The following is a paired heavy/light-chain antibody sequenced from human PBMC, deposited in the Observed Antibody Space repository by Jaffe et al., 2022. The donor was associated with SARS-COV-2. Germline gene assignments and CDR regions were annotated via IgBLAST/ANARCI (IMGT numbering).Heavy chain of an antibody. CDR3: ARGQYYYESSAPADLDL. CDR1: GGSMSSFY. Sequence: QVQLQESGPGLVKPSETLALTCTVSGGSMSSFYWNWVRQTPGKGLEWIGYIYYTGSTNYNPSLKSRVTISLDTSKNQFSLKLTSVTAADTAVYFCARGQYYYESSAPADLDLWGRGTLATVSS. CDR2: IYYTGST. J-gene: IGHJ2*01. V-gene: IGHV4-59*01. D-gene: IGHD3-22*01.
Light chain of an antibody. CDR3: QQYNSYPLT. CDR2: SAS. CDR1: QDISNY. V-gene: IGKV1-16*02. J-gene: IGKJ4*01. Sequence: DIQMTQSPSSLSASVGDRVTITCRASQDISNYLAWFQQKPGKAPESLIYSASSLQSGVPSKFSGSGSGTDFTLTISGLQPEDVAIYFCQQYNSYPLTFGGGTKVEIK.